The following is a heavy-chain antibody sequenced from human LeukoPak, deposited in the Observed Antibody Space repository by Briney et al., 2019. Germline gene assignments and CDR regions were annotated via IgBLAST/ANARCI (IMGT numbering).Heavy chain of an antibody. D-gene: IGHD3-10*01. J-gene: IGHJ4*02. Sequence: SETLSLTCAVYGGSFSGYYWSWIHQPPGKGLEWIGEINHSGSTNYNPSLKSRVTISVDTSKNQFSLKLSSVTAADTAVYYCARGRSLWFGELCYFDYWGQGTLVTVSS. CDR2: INHSGST. V-gene: IGHV4-34*01. CDR3: ARGRSLWFGELCYFDY. CDR1: GGSFSGYY.